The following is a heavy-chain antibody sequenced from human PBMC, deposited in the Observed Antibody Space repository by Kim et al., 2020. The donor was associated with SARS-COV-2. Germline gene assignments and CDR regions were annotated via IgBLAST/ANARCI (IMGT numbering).Heavy chain of an antibody. CDR2: IGQDGSRK. V-gene: IGHV3-7*01. D-gene: IGHD3-22*01. Sequence: GGSLRLSCAASGFTFSTYWMTWVRQVPGKGLEWVANIGQDGSRKNYVDSVKGRFTISRDNAKNALYMQMNNLGAEDTAVFYCARTSLYDSGAYEDYWGQGTLVTVSS. J-gene: IGHJ4*02. CDR1: GFTFSTYW. CDR3: ARTSLYDSGAYEDY.